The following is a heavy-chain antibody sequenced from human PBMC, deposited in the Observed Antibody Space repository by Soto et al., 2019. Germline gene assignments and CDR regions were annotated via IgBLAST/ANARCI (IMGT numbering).Heavy chain of an antibody. CDR2: IMPMFGSA. D-gene: IGHD6-25*01. Sequence: QVQLVQSGAEVKKPGSSVKVSYKASGGTFSSYAISWVRQAPGQGLEWMGAIMPMFGSANYAQKFQGTVTITADESTSTAYMELSSLRSDDTAVYYCARGSIAAASYFDYWGQGTLITVSS. J-gene: IGHJ4*02. V-gene: IGHV1-69*01. CDR1: GGTFSSYA. CDR3: ARGSIAAASYFDY.